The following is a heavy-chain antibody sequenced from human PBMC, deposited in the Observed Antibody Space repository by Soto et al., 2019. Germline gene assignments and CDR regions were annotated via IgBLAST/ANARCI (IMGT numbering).Heavy chain of an antibody. D-gene: IGHD2-15*01. J-gene: IGHJ4*02. V-gene: IGHV1-18*04. CDR3: AREPAATPRWVDY. CDR1: GYTFTSYG. Sequence: VASVEVSCKXSGYTFTSYGISWVRQAPGQGLEWMGWISAYNGNTNYAQKLQGRVTMTTDTSTSTAYMELRSLRSDDTAVYYCAREPAATPRWVDYWGQGTLVTVSS. CDR2: ISAYNGNT.